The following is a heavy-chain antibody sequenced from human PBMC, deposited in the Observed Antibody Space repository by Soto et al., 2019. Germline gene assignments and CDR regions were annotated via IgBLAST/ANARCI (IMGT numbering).Heavy chain of an antibody. CDR1: GFTFSSYA. D-gene: IGHD6-6*01. Sequence: QVQLVESGGGVVQPGRSLRLSCAASGFTFSSYAMHWVRQAPGKGLEWVAVISYDGSNKYYADSVKGRFTISRDNSKNTLYRQMNSLRAEDTAVYYCARAYSSSTHNWYFDIWGRGTLVTVSS. J-gene: IGHJ2*01. CDR2: ISYDGSNK. CDR3: ARAYSSSTHNWYFDI. V-gene: IGHV3-30-3*01.